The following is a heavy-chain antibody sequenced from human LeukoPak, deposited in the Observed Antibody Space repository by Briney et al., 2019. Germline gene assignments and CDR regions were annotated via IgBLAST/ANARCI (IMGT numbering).Heavy chain of an antibody. CDR2: IYYSGST. J-gene: IGHJ4*02. CDR3: ARPHSNGWYDYFDY. Sequence: SETLSLICTGSGGSISSNRYYWGWIRQPPGKELEWIGSIYYSGSTYYNPSLKSRVTISVDTSKNQFSLKLSSVTAADTAVYYCARPHSNGWYDYFDYWGQGTLVTVSS. CDR1: GGSISSNRYY. V-gene: IGHV4-39*01. D-gene: IGHD6-19*01.